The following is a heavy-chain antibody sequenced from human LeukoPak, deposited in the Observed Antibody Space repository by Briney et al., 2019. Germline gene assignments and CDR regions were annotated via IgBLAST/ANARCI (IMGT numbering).Heavy chain of an antibody. V-gene: IGHV4-59*08. CDR1: GGSISSYY. CDR2: IYYSGST. CDR3: ARHRAVRIAVAGTENFDL. Sequence: SETLSLTCTVSGGSISSYYWSWIRQPPGKGLEWIGYIYYSGSTNYNPSLKSRVTISVDTSKNQFSLMLSSVTAADTAVYYCARHRAVRIAVAGTENFDLWGRGTLVTVSS. D-gene: IGHD6-19*01. J-gene: IGHJ2*01.